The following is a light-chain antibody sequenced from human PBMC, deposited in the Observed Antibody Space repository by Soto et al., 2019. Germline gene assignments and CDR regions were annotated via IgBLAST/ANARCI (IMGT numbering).Light chain of an antibody. V-gene: IGKV3-15*01. CDR3: QHYTNWPLT. CDR2: GAS. CDR1: HSVSSR. J-gene: IGKJ4*01. Sequence: EIVMTQSPATLSVSPGERATLSCRASHSVSSRLAWYQQKPGQAPRLLIYGASTGATGLPARFSGSGSGTEFTLTISSLQSEDFAVYYCQHYTNWPLTFGGGTK.